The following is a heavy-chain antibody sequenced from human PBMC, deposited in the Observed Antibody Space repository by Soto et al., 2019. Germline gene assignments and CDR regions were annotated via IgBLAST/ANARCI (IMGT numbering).Heavy chain of an antibody. CDR3: ARVLYYYDSSGYPNYYFDY. Sequence: PSETMYLTCTVCGGSISSYYWSWIRQPPGKGLEWIGYIYYSGSTNYNPSLKSRVTISVDTSKNQFSLKLSSVTAADTAVYYCARVLYYYDSSGYPNYYFDYWXQGTLVTVSS. V-gene: IGHV4-59*01. J-gene: IGHJ4*02. CDR1: GGSISSYY. CDR2: IYYSGST. D-gene: IGHD3-22*01.